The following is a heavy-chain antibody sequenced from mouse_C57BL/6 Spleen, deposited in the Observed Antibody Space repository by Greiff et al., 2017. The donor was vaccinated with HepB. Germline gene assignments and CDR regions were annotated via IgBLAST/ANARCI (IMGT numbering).Heavy chain of an antibody. V-gene: IGHV1-72*01. CDR3: ARWLLPYYAMDY. CDR1: GYTFTSYW. Sequence: QVQLKQPGAELVKPGASVKLSCKASGYTFTSYWMHWVKQRPGRGLEWIGRIDPNSGGTKYNEKFKSKATLTVDKPSSPSYMQLSSLTSEDSAVYYCARWLLPYYAMDYWGQGTSVTVSS. CDR2: IDPNSGGT. D-gene: IGHD2-3*01. J-gene: IGHJ4*01.